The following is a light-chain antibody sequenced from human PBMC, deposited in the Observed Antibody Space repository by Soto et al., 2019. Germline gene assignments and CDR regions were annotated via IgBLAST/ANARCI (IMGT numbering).Light chain of an antibody. Sequence: DIQMTQSLSTLSASVGDRVTITCRASQSLGIWLAWHQQKPGKAPKLLIYDASTLKSGVPSRFSGSGSGTKFTLTISSLQPDDFATYYCQHYNSYSEAFGQGTKV. V-gene: IGKV1-5*01. CDR2: DAS. CDR1: QSLGIW. CDR3: QHYNSYSEA. J-gene: IGKJ1*01.